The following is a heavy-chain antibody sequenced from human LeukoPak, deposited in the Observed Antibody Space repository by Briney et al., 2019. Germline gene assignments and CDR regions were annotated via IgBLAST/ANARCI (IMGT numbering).Heavy chain of an antibody. CDR1: GYSISSGYY. V-gene: IGHV4-38-2*02. CDR2: IYHSGST. D-gene: IGHD1-26*01. CDR3: AKSGGYGLIDY. Sequence: PSETLSLTCTVSGYSISSGYYWGWIRQPPGKGLEWIGSIYHSGSTYYNPSLKSRVTISIETSKNQFSLRLNSVTAADTAMYYCAKSGGYGLIDYWGQGTLVTVSS. J-gene: IGHJ4*02.